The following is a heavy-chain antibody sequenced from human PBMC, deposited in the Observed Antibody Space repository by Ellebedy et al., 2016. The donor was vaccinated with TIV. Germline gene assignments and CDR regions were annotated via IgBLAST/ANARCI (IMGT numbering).Heavy chain of an antibody. CDR2: VTHTGGT. D-gene: IGHD3-10*01. V-gene: IGHV4-34*01. CDR1: GAPSGYYF. J-gene: IGHJ4*02. CDR3: ARGVGAAVRGVQLDS. Sequence: SETLSLXCAVSGAPSGYYFWSWIRQPPGKGLEWIGEVTHTGGTNYNPSLRSRVTISVDRTKSQFSLKLNAVTAADTAVYYCARGVGAAVRGVQLDSWGLGTLVTVSS.